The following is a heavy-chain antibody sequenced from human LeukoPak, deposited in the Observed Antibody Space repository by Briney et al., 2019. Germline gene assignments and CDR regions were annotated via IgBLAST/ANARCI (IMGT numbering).Heavy chain of an antibody. V-gene: IGHV3-30*19. J-gene: IGHJ4*02. Sequence: PGRSLRLSCAASGFTFSSYGMHWVRQAPGKGLEWVAVISYDGSNKYYADSVKGRFTISRDNSKNTLYLQMNSLRAEDTAVYYCARVLESDPEYYFDYWGQGTLVTVSS. CDR2: ISYDGSNK. D-gene: IGHD1-1*01. CDR3: ARVLESDPEYYFDY. CDR1: GFTFSSYG.